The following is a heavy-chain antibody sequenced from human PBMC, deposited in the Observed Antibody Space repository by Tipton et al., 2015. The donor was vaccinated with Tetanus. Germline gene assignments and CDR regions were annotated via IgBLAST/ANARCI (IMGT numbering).Heavy chain of an antibody. V-gene: IGHV3-74*01. CDR1: GFTFSSYW. CDR2: INTDGSIT. D-gene: IGHD3-22*01. Sequence: SLRLSCAASGFTFSSYWMFWVRQAPGKGLVWVSRINTDGSITNYADSVKGRFTISRDNAKDTLYLQMNSLGAEDAAVYYCARSYYDSSGYLGYWGQGTQVTVSS. CDR3: ARSYYDSSGYLGY. J-gene: IGHJ4*02.